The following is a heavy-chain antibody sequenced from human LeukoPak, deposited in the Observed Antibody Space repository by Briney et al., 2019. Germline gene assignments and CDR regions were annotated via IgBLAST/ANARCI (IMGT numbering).Heavy chain of an antibody. V-gene: IGHV3-20*04. D-gene: IGHD4-17*01. J-gene: IGHJ4*02. CDR3: ASGLGYGDYAFDF. Sequence: PGGSLRLSCEASGFTFDDCGMAWVRQAPGKGLEWVSGLQRNGGSTGYADSVKGRFTISRDNAKNSLYLQMNSLTAEDTALYYCASGLGYGDYAFDFWGQGTLVTVSS. CDR2: LQRNGGST. CDR1: GFTFDDCG.